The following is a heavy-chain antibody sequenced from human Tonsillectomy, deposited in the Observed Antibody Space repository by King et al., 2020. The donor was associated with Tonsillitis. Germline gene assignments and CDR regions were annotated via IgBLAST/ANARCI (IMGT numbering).Heavy chain of an antibody. J-gene: IGHJ4*02. Sequence: VQLVESGGGVVQPGGSLRLSCAASGFTFSSYGMHWVRQAPGKGLEWVAFIRYEGSNKYYADSVKGRFTISRDNSKNTLYLQMNSLRAEDTAVYYCAKDLDGDYPTDWGQGTLVTVSS. D-gene: IGHD4-17*01. V-gene: IGHV3-30*02. CDR2: IRYEGSNK. CDR3: AKDLDGDYPTD. CDR1: GFTFSSYG.